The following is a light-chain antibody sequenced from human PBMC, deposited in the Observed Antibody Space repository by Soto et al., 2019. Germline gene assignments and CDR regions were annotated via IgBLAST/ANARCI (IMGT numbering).Light chain of an antibody. CDR1: QSIGGD. CDR2: GVS. Sequence: EVVMTQSSATLSLSPGERATLSCRASQSIGGDLAWYQQKPGQAPRLLIYGVSTRAPGIPVRFSGSGYATDFTLTISSLQSEDFAVYYCQQYNNWPITFGPGTRLEIK. CDR3: QQYNNWPIT. V-gene: IGKV3-15*01. J-gene: IGKJ5*01.